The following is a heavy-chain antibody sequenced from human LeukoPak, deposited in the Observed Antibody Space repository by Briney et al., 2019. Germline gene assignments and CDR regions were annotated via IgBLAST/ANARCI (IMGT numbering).Heavy chain of an antibody. Sequence: SVKVSCKASGGTFSSYAISWVRQAPGQGLEWMGGIIPIFGTANYAQRFQGRVTITADKSTSTAYMELSSLRSEDTAVYYCARGYTRDYYYYYMDVWGKGTTVTVSS. CDR1: GGTFSSYA. CDR2: IIPIFGTA. J-gene: IGHJ6*03. V-gene: IGHV1-69*06. CDR3: ARGYTRDYYYYYMDV. D-gene: IGHD6-13*01.